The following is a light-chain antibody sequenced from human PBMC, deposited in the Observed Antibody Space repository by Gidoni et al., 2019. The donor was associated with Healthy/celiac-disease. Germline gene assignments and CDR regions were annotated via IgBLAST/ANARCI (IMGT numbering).Light chain of an antibody. CDR2: GAS. CDR3: QQDGSSPQT. J-gene: IGKJ1*01. Sequence: EIVLTPSPGTLSLSPGERATLACRASQSVSSSYLAWYQQKPGQAPRLLIYGASSRATGIPDRLSGSGSGTDFTLTISRLEPEDVAVYYCQQDGSSPQTFGQGTKVEIK. V-gene: IGKV3-20*01. CDR1: QSVSSSY.